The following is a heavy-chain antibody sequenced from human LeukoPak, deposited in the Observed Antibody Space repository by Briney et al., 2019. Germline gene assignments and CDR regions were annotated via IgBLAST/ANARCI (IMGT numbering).Heavy chain of an antibody. V-gene: IGHV1-69*05. CDR1: GGTFSSYA. CDR2: IIPIFGTA. J-gene: IGHJ6*03. Sequence: GASVKVSCKASGGTFSSYAISWVRQAPGQGLEWMGGIIPIFGTANYAQKFQGRVTITTDESTSTAYMELSSLRSEDTAVYYCASRYSHVNYYYYMDVWGKGTTVTVSS. D-gene: IGHD3-16*02. CDR3: ASRYSHVNYYYYMDV.